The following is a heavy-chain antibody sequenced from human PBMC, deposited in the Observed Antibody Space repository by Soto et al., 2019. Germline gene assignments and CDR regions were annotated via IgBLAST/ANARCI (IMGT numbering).Heavy chain of an antibody. CDR2: IRSKAYGGTT. J-gene: IGHJ6*02. D-gene: IGHD6-13*01. CDR3: TRDSPGYSSSWYRRRNYYYGMDV. CDR1: GFTFGDYA. V-gene: IGHV3-49*03. Sequence: GGSLRLSCTASGFTFGDYAMSWFRQAPGKGLEWVGFIRSKAYGGTTEYAASVKGRFTISRDDSKSIAYLQMNSLKTEDTAVYYCTRDSPGYSSSWYRRRNYYYGMDVWGQGTTVTVSS.